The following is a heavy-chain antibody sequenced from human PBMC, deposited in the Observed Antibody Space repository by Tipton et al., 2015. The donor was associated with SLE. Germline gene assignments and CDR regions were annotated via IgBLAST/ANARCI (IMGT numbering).Heavy chain of an antibody. CDR3: ARDGWRHFDS. V-gene: IGHV4-34*01. J-gene: IGHJ4*02. D-gene: IGHD5-24*01. Sequence: TLSLTCTVSGGSISSHYWSWIRQPPGKGLEWIGEINHSGSTNYNPSLKSRVTISVDTSKNQFSLKLSSVTAADTAVYYCARDGWRHFDSWGQGTLVTVSS. CDR1: GGSISSHY. CDR2: INHSGST.